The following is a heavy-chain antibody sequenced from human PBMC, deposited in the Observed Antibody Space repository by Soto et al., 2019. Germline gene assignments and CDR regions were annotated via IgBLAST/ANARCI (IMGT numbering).Heavy chain of an antibody. D-gene: IGHD2-15*01. Sequence: PSQTLSLTCAISGDSVSSNSAAWNWIRQSPSRGLEWLGRTYYRSKWYNDYAVSVKSRITINPDTSKNQFSLQLNSVTPEDTAVYYCARDGGYCSSGSCFQFDPWGQGTLVTVSS. CDR3: ARDGGYCSSGSCFQFDP. CDR2: TYYRSKWYN. CDR1: GDSVSSNSAA. J-gene: IGHJ5*02. V-gene: IGHV6-1*01.